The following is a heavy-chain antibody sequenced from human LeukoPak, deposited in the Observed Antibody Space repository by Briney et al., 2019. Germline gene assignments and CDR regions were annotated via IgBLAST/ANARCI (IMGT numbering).Heavy chain of an antibody. Sequence: GASVKVSCKASGYTFTSYAMHWVRQAPGQRLEWMGWINAGNGNTKYSQKFQGRVTITRDTSASTAYMELSSLRSEDTAVYYCARDLGTAMVRYYFDYWGQGTLVTVSS. CDR2: INAGNGNT. CDR3: ARDLGTAMVRYYFDY. J-gene: IGHJ4*02. V-gene: IGHV1-3*01. D-gene: IGHD5-18*01. CDR1: GYTFTSYA.